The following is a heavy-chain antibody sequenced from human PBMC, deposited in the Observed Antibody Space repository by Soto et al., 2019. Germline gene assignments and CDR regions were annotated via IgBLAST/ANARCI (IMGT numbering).Heavy chain of an antibody. CDR1: GGSINGYY. D-gene: IGHD2-15*01. CDR2: VYYSGST. CDR3: ARAPSIVVVFGRYYFDF. J-gene: IGHJ4*02. V-gene: IGHV4-59*01. Sequence: QVQLQESGPGLVKPSESLSLTCTVSGGSINGYYWSWIRQPPGEGLEWIGYVYYSGSTNYNPSLKTRVTMSADTSKNQFYLKLTSVTAADTAVYYCARAPSIVVVFGRYYFDFWGQGTLATVSS.